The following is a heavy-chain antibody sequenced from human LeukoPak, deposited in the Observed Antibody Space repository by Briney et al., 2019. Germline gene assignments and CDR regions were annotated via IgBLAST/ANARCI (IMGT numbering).Heavy chain of an antibody. CDR3: ARGVTMIVVVIHDWYFDL. Sequence: SETLSLTCTVSGDSISSSSSHWGWIRQPPGKGLEWIGSIYYSGSAYYNPSLKSRVTISVDASKNQFSLKLSSVSAADTAVYYCARGVTMIVVVIHDWYFDLWGRGTLVTVSS. J-gene: IGHJ2*01. CDR2: IYYSGSA. V-gene: IGHV4-39*01. CDR1: GDSISSSSSH. D-gene: IGHD3-22*01.